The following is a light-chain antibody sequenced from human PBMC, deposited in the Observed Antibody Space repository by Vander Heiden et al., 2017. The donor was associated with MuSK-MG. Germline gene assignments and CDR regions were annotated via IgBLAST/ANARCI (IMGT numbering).Light chain of an antibody. CDR3: QQYNRWPDT. J-gene: IGKJ5*01. V-gene: IGKV3-15*01. CDR1: QSVSTN. Sequence: EIVMTQSPATLSVSPGERATLSCRASQSVSTNLVWYQQKPGQAPRLLIYDASTRATGIPVRFSGSGSGTEFTLTISSPQSEDFAVYYCQQYNRWPDTFGQGTRLAIK. CDR2: DAS.